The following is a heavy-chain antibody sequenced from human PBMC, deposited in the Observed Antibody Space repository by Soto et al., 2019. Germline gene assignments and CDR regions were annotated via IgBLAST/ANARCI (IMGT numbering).Heavy chain of an antibody. CDR3: AREGIEVAGFNY. CDR1: GFTFSSYG. V-gene: IGHV3-33*01. Sequence: QVQLVESGGGVVQPGRSLRLSCAASGFTFSSYGMHWVRQAPGKGLEWVAVIWYDGSNKYYADSVKGRFTISRDNSKNTLYLQMNSLRAEDTAVYYCAREGIEVAGFNYWGQGTLVTVSS. J-gene: IGHJ4*02. D-gene: IGHD6-19*01. CDR2: IWYDGSNK.